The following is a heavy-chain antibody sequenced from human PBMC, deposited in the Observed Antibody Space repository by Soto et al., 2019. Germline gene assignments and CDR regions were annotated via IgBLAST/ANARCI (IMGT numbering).Heavy chain of an antibody. CDR3: ARDIGADGDYVGKFVY. D-gene: IGHD4-17*01. J-gene: IGHJ4*02. CDR1: GFTFSSYG. Sequence: QVQLVESGGGVVQPGRSLRLSCAASGFTFSSYGMHWVRQAPGKGLEWVAVIWYDGSNKYYADSVKGRFTISRDNSKNTLYLQMNSLRAEDTAVYYCARDIGADGDYVGKFVYWGQGTLVTVSS. V-gene: IGHV3-33*01. CDR2: IWYDGSNK.